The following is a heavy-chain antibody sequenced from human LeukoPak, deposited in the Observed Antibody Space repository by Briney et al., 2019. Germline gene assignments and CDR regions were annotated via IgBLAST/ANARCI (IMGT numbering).Heavy chain of an antibody. CDR2: INPNSGGT. D-gene: IGHD3-9*01. J-gene: IGHJ4*02. CDR1: GYTFTGYY. V-gene: IGHV1-2*02. CDR3: ARDFLWYDILTGYSKDYYFDY. Sequence: GASVKVSCKASGYTFTGYYMHWVRQAPGQGLEWMGWINPNSGGTNYAQKFQGRVTMTRDTSISTAYMELSRLRSDDTAVYYCARDFLWYDILTGYSKDYYFDYWGQGTLVTVSS.